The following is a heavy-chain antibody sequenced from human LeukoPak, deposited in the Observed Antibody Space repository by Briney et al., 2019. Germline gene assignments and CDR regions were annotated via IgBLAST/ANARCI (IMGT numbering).Heavy chain of an antibody. J-gene: IGHJ4*02. CDR3: AKDKDTPATAQPQRGYLES. Sequence: GGSLRLSCVGSGFTFSDHQMDWVRQAPGKGLEWVGRSAKKALNHRTEYAASVRGRFTISRDNSKNTLDLQMNSLRVEDTAVYFCAKDKDTPATAQPQRGYLESWGQGTLVTVSS. CDR2: SAKKALNHRT. V-gene: IGHV3-72*01. CDR1: GFTFSDHQ. D-gene: IGHD2-15*01.